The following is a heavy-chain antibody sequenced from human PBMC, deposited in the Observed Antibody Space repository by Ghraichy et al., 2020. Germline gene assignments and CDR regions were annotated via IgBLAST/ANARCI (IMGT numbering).Heavy chain of an antibody. V-gene: IGHV3-7*03. J-gene: IGHJ4*02. CDR1: GLTFSNYW. Sequence: GESLKISCVVSGLTFSNYWMSWVRQAPGKGLEWVANIKQDGSEKYYVDSVKGRFTISRDNAKNSLYLQMNSLRAEDTAVYYCALRYGSSYDYWGQGTLVTVSS. CDR2: IKQDGSEK. D-gene: IGHD1-26*01. CDR3: ALRYGSSYDY.